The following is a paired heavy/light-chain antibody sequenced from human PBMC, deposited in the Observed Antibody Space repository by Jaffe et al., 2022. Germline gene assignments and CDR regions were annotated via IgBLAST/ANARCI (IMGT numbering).Light chain of an antibody. CDR2: GKN. V-gene: IGLV3-19*01. CDR1: SLRSYY. J-gene: IGLJ2*01. CDR3: NSRDSSGNHPV. Sequence: SSELTQDPAVSVALGQTVRITCQGDSLRSYYASWYQQKPGQAPVLVIYGKNNRPSGIPDRFSGSSSGNTASLTITGAQAEDEADYYCNSRDSSGNHPVFGGGTKLTVL.
Heavy chain of an antibody. CDR2: IKSKTDGGTT. V-gene: IGHV3-15*01. Sequence: EVQLVESGGGLVKPGGSLRLSCAASGFTFSNAWMSWVRQAPGKGLEWVGRIKSKTDGGTTDYAAPVKGRFTISRDDSKNTLYLQMNSLKTEDTAVYYCTTDKRQGRITIFGVVKFYYMDVWGKGTTVTVSS. CDR3: TTDKRQGRITIFGVVKFYYMDV. J-gene: IGHJ6*03. CDR1: GFTFSNAW. D-gene: IGHD3-3*01.